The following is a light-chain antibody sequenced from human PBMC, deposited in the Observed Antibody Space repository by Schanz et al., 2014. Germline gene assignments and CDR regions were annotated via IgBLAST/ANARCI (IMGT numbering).Light chain of an antibody. J-gene: IGKJ2*01. CDR3: QQRSNWPPYT. CDR2: GAS. CDR1: QSVRSNF. Sequence: EIVLTQSPATLSLSPGERATLSCRASQSVRSNFLAWYQQKPGQAPRLIIHGASSRATGIPDRISGSGSGTEFTLTISSLQSEDFAVYYCQQRSNWPPYTFGQGTKLEIK. V-gene: IGKV3D-20*02.